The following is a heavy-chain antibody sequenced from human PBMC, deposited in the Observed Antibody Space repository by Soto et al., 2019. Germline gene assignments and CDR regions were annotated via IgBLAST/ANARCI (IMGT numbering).Heavy chain of an antibody. J-gene: IGHJ4*02. V-gene: IGHV3-30*09. D-gene: IGHD2-15*01. Sequence: QVQMVESGGGVVQPGRSLRLSCAASAFTFRSYDMHWVRQAPGKGLEWLTFISYDGSNEYYADSVKGRFAISRDNSKNKLYLQMNNLRPEDPAVYYCARYCNGGACYSGSLDYWGQGTLVTVSS. CDR3: ARYCNGGACYSGSLDY. CDR1: AFTFRSYD. CDR2: ISYDGSNE.